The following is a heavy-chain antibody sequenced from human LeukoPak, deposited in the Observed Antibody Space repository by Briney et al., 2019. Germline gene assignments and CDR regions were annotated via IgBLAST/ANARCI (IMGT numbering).Heavy chain of an antibody. D-gene: IGHD3-22*01. V-gene: IGHV3-7*01. CDR1: GFTFSSYW. CDR3: ARDSLTYYYDSSGPTDY. CDR2: IKQDGSEK. J-gene: IGHJ4*02. Sequence: GSLRLSCAASGFTFSSYWMSWVRQAPGKGLEWVANIKQDGSEKYYVDSVKGRFTISRDNAKNSLYLQMNSLRAEDTAVYYCARDSLTYYYDSSGPTDYWGQGTLVTVSS.